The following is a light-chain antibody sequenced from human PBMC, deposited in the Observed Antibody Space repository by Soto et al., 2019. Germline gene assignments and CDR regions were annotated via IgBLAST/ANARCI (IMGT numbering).Light chain of an antibody. V-gene: IGLV2-11*01. Sequence: QSVLTQPCSVSGSPGQSVTISFTGTSSDVGGYNYVSWYQQHPGKAPKLMIYDVSKRPSGVPDRFSGSKSGNTASLTISGLQAEDEADYYCCSYAGTYTYVFGTGTKVTVL. J-gene: IGLJ1*01. CDR2: DVS. CDR1: SSDVGGYNY. CDR3: CSYAGTYTYV.